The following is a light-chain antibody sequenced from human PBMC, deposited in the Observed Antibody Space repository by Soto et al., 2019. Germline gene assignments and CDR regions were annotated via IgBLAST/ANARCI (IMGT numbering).Light chain of an antibody. Sequence: QSALTQPRSVSGSPGQSVTITCTGTSSDIGDYNSVSWYQQYPGRAPKLIIYDVIQRSSGVPDRFFGSKPGSTASLTIYGLLAEDEADYNCCSYVGSHTDVLFGGGTKVTVL. CDR1: SSDIGDYNS. V-gene: IGLV2-11*01. J-gene: IGLJ2*01. CDR3: CSYVGSHTDVL. CDR2: DVI.